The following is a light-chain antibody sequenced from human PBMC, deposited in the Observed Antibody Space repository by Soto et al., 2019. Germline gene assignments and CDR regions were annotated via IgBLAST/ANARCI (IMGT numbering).Light chain of an antibody. J-gene: IGKJ4*01. Sequence: DTQMTQSQSFRSAFVGDRKTITCRASQDIGNFLAWYQQKPGKVPKLLIYAASTLQSGVPSRFSGSGSGTDFTLTISSLQPEDVATYYCQKCKVAPFTFGGRSKA. V-gene: IGKV1-27*01. CDR3: QKCKVAPFT. CDR1: QDIGNF. CDR2: AAS.